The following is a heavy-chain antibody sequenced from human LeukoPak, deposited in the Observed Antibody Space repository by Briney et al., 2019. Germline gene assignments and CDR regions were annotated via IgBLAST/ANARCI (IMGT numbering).Heavy chain of an antibody. V-gene: IGHV6-1*01. CDR3: ARGGQGDGYSADEAFDF. D-gene: IGHD5-24*01. CDR1: GDSVSSSSTA. J-gene: IGHJ3*01. Sequence: SQTLSLTCAISGDSVSSSSTACNWIRQSPSRGLEWLGRTYYRSKWYNDYAVSVKSRITINPDTSKNQFSLQLNSVTPEDTAVYYCARGGQGDGYSADEAFDFWGQGTMVTVSS. CDR2: TYYRSKWYN.